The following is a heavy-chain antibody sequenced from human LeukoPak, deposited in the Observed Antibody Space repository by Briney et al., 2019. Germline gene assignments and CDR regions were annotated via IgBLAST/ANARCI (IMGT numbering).Heavy chain of an antibody. CDR1: GFTYSSYA. J-gene: IGHJ4*02. Sequence: HTGGPLRLPCAASGFTYSSYAMSWVPQAPGKGLEWVSAISGRGCSTYYADSVKGRLTISRDNSKKTLYLQMNSLRAEDTAVYYCAKSRRYFDWLLGEYFVYWGQGALVTVSS. V-gene: IGHV3-23*01. D-gene: IGHD3-9*01. CDR2: ISGRGCST. CDR3: AKSRRYFDWLLGEYFVY.